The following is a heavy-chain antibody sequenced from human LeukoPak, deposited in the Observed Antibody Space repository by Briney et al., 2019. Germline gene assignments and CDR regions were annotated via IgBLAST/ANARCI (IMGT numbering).Heavy chain of an antibody. CDR3: ARDREDGEFDY. Sequence: SQTLSLTCTVSGGSISSGSLYWSWIRQPAGKGLEWIGRIYTSGSTNFNPSLESRVTISIDTSKNQFSLKLSSVTAADTAVYYCARDREDGEFDYWGQGTLVTVSS. V-gene: IGHV4-61*02. CDR2: IYTSGST. CDR1: GGSISSGSLY. D-gene: IGHD2-21*01. J-gene: IGHJ4*02.